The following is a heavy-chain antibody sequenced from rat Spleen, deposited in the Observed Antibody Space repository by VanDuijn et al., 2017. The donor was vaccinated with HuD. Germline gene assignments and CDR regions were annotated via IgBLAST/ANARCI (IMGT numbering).Heavy chain of an antibody. CDR1: GFSLTSYH. Sequence: QVQLKESGPGLVQPSQTLSLTCTVSGFSLTSYHVHWVRQPPGKGLEGMGVIWSNGGTDYNSAIKSRLSISRDTSKSQVFLKMNSLQTEDTAMYFCARNRAYYGYNYEYFDYWGQGVMVTVSS. CDR2: IWSNGGT. D-gene: IGHD1-9*01. CDR3: ARNRAYYGYNYEYFDY. J-gene: IGHJ2*01. V-gene: IGHV2-47*01.